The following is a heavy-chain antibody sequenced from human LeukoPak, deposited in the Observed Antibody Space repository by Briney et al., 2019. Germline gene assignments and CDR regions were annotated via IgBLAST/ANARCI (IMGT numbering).Heavy chain of an antibody. D-gene: IGHD3-16*02. CDR3: ARHGYVWGSYRYFDY. V-gene: IGHV4-34*01. J-gene: IGHJ4*02. CDR2: INHSGST. CDR1: GGSFSGYY. Sequence: PSETLSLTCAVYGGSFSGYYWSWIRQPPGKGLEWIGEINHSGSTNYNPSLKSRVTISVDTSKNQFSLKLSSVTAADTAVYYCARHGYVWGSYRYFDYWGQGTLVTVSS.